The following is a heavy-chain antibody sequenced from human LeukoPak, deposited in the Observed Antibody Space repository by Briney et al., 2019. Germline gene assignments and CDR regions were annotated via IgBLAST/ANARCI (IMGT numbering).Heavy chain of an antibody. CDR2: ISYDGSNK. CDR1: GFTFSSYA. J-gene: IGHJ4*02. D-gene: IGHD3-22*01. V-gene: IGHV3-30*04. Sequence: GGSLRLSCAASGFTFSSYAMHWVRQAPGKGLEWAAVISYDGSNKYYADSVKGRFTISRDNSKNTLYLQTNSLRAEDTAVYYCARDPKLDYYDSSGSLVWGQGTLVTVSS. CDR3: ARDPKLDYYDSSGSLV.